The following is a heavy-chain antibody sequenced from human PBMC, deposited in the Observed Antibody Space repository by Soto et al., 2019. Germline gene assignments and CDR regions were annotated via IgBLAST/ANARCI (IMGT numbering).Heavy chain of an antibody. J-gene: IGHJ4*02. CDR1: GFTFSSYG. V-gene: IGHV3-30*18. CDR3: AKDIPRFPVRGSEFHY. Sequence: QVQLVESGEGVVQPGRSLRLSCAASGFTFSSYGMHWVCQAPGKGLEWVAVISYDGSNKYYADSVKGRFTISRDNSKNTLYLQMNSLRAEDTAVYYCAKDIPRFPVRGSEFHYWGQGTLVTVSS. D-gene: IGHD1-26*01. CDR2: ISYDGSNK.